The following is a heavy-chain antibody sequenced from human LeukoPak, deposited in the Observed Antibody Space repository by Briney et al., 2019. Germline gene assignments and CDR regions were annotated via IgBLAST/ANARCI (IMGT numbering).Heavy chain of an antibody. CDR2: ISYDGSNK. D-gene: IGHD1-26*01. V-gene: IGHV3-30-3*01. CDR3: ARAGSGSYGFDY. CDR1: GFTFSSYA. J-gene: IGHJ4*02. Sequence: HTGGSLRLSCAASGFTFSSYAMHWVRQAPGKGLEWVAVISYDGSNKYYADSVKGRFTISRDNSKNTLYLQMNSLRAEDTAVYYCARAGSGSYGFDYWGQGTLVTVSS.